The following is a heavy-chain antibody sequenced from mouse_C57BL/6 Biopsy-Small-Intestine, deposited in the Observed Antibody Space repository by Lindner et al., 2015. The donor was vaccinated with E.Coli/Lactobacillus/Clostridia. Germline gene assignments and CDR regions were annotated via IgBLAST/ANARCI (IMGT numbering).Heavy chain of an antibody. CDR2: IFPGSDNS. J-gene: IGHJ3*01. CDR3: ARGEDNSFAY. V-gene: IGHV1-81*01. D-gene: IGHD1-3*01. CDR1: GYTFSSYG. Sequence: VQLQESGAELARPGASVKLSCKASGYTFSSYGISWVKRRTGQGLEWIGKIFPGSDNSYFNENFKDKVILTADKSSSTAYMELRSLTSEDSAVYFCARGEDNSFAYWGQGTLLTVSA.